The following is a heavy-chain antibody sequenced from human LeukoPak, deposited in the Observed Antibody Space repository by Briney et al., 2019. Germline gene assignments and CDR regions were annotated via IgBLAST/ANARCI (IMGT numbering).Heavy chain of an antibody. D-gene: IGHD1-26*01. Sequence: SETLSLTCSVSGAAINGFSWSWIRQTPEKGLEWIGYVSQRGATTTNPSLKTRVSITADTSKSQFSLKRTSVTAADTAIYYCARERSGSYYTFDVWGPGTMVSVS. CDR1: GAAINGFS. CDR3: ARERSGSYYTFDV. V-gene: IGHV4-59*13. CDR2: VSQRGAT. J-gene: IGHJ3*01.